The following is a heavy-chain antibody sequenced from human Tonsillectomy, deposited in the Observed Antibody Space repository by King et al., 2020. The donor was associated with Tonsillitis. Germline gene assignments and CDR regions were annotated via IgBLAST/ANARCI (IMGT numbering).Heavy chain of an antibody. CDR2: IYYSGST. Sequence: QLQESGPGLVTPSETLSLTCTVSGGSISSSSYYWGWIRQPPGKGLEWIGTIYYSGSTYYNPSLKSRVTISVDTSKNQFSLKLSSVTAADTAVYYCASPYYYGSGSYWGYWGQGTLVTVSS. CDR3: ASPYYYGSGSYWGY. D-gene: IGHD3-10*01. J-gene: IGHJ4*02. V-gene: IGHV4-39*01. CDR1: GGSISSSSYY.